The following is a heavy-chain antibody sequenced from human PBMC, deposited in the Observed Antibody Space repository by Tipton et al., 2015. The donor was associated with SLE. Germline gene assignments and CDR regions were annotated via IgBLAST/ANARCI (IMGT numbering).Heavy chain of an antibody. J-gene: IGHJ4*02. V-gene: IGHV4-34*01. Sequence: TLSLTCAVYGGSFNGHYWGWIRQPPGKGLEWIGNVYYSGRTYYNPSLKSRVTISLDTSKSQFSLELSSVTAADTAVYYCARASERIGHFDYWGRGTLVTVSS. CDR1: GGSFNGHY. D-gene: IGHD1-1*01. CDR3: ARASERIGHFDY. CDR2: VYYSGRT.